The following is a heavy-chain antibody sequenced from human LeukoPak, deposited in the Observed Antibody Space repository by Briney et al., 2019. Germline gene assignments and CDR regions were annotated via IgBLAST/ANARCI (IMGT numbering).Heavy chain of an antibody. CDR1: GFTFSTYA. J-gene: IGHJ4*02. CDR3: ASLARDY. CDR2: ISGSGGST. Sequence: PGGSLRLSCAASGFTFSTYAMSWVRQAPGKGLEWVSAISGSGGSTYYADSVKGRFTISRDNSKNMLFLRMNSLRVEDTAVYFCASLARDYWGQGTLVSVSS. V-gene: IGHV3-23*01. D-gene: IGHD3-3*02.